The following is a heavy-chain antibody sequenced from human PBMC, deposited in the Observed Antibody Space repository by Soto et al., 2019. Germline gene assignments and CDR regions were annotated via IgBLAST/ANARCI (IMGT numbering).Heavy chain of an antibody. CDR3: ALGGYSGYDRCFDY. Sequence: SETLSLTCTVSGGSISSSSYYWGWIRQPPGKGLEWIGSIYYSGSTYYNPSLKSRVTISVDTSKNQFSLKLSSVTAADTAVYYCALGGYSGYDRCFDYWGQGTLVTVSS. J-gene: IGHJ4*02. CDR1: GGSISSSSYY. V-gene: IGHV4-39*01. D-gene: IGHD5-12*01. CDR2: IYYSGST.